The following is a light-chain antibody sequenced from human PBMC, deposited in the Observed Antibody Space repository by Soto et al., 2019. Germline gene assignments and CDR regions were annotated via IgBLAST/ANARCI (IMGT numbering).Light chain of an antibody. Sequence: DIQMTQSPSTLSASVGDSVTITCRASQNIDNLLAWYQQKPGQAPKVVIFDGSRLETGVPSRFSGSGSGTTFTLTISSLQPDDFATYYCQQYNEWPRTFGQGTKVEI. CDR2: DGS. CDR1: QNIDNL. J-gene: IGKJ2*01. V-gene: IGKV1-5*01. CDR3: QQYNEWPRT.